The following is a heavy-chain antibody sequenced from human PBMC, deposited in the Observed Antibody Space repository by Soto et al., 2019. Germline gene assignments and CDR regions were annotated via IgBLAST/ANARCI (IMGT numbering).Heavy chain of an antibody. D-gene: IGHD3-22*01. CDR2: IIPIFGTA. V-gene: IGHV1-69*13. Sequence: SVKVSFKASGGTFSSYAISWLRQAPGQGLEWMGGIIPIFGTANYAQKFQGRVTITADESTSTAYMELSSLRSEDTAVYYCARTYYYDSSGYYYRTNYYGMDVWGQGTTVTVSS. J-gene: IGHJ6*02. CDR3: ARTYYYDSSGYYYRTNYYGMDV. CDR1: GGTFSSYA.